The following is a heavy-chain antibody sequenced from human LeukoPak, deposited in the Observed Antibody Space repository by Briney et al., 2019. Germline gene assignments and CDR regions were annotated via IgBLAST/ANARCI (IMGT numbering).Heavy chain of an antibody. V-gene: IGHV3-13*01. J-gene: IGHJ4*02. CDR3: ARGGIQVSGIDEFDY. Sequence: GGSLRLSCAASGFTFIDYDMHWVRHVIGKGLEWVSAIGIRGDTHYSGSVKGRFTISRENAESSLYLQMNSLRAEETAVYYCARGGIQVSGIDEFDYWGQGTLVTVSS. CDR2: IGIRGDT. CDR1: GFTFIDYD. D-gene: IGHD6-19*01.